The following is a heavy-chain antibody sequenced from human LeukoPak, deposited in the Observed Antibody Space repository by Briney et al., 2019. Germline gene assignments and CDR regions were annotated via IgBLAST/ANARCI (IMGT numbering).Heavy chain of an antibody. V-gene: IGHV3-21*01. Sequence: GGSLRLSCAASGFTFRSYSMSWVRQAPGKGLEWVSSISSSSSYINYADSVKGRFTISRDNAKNSLYLQMNSLRAEDTAVYYCARRYVRWFDPWGQGTLVTVSS. CDR1: GFTFRSYS. J-gene: IGHJ5*02. CDR2: ISSSSSYI. CDR3: ARRYVRWFDP. D-gene: IGHD3-16*01.